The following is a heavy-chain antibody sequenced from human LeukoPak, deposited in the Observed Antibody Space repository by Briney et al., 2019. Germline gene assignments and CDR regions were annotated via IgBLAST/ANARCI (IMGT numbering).Heavy chain of an antibody. D-gene: IGHD3-16*02. CDR3: ARDSNYDYVWGSYRFDY. CDR1: GLSFNRYS. V-gene: IGHV3-21*01. Sequence: GGSLRLSCAASGLSFNRYSMNWVRQAPGKGLEWVSSISSSSSYIYYADSVKGRFTISRDNAKNSLYLQMNSLRAEDTAVYYCARDSNYDYVWGSYRFDYWGQGTLVTVSS. CDR2: ISSSSSYI. J-gene: IGHJ4*02.